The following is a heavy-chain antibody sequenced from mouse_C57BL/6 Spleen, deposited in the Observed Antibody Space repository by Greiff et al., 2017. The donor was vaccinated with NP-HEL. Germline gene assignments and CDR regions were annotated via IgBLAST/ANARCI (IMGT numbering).Heavy chain of an antibody. Sequence: VQVVESGAELARPGASVKLSCKASGYTFTSYGISWVKQRTGQGLEWIGEIYPRSGNTYYNEKFKGKATLTADKSSSTAYMELRSLTSEDSAVYFCAREGLDPPYAMDYWGQGTSVTVSS. D-gene: IGHD2-10*02. J-gene: IGHJ4*01. V-gene: IGHV1-81*01. CDR3: AREGLDPPYAMDY. CDR1: GYTFTSYG. CDR2: IYPRSGNT.